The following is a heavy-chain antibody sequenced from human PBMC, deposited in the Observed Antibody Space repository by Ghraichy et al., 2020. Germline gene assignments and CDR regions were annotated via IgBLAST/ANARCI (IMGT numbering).Heavy chain of an antibody. J-gene: IGHJ4*02. Sequence: GESLHISCAASGFTFSSYWMHWVRQAPGKGLVWVSRINSDGSSTSYADSVKGRFTISRDNAKNTLYLQMNSLRAEDTAVYYCARAGRVGATGLGYWGQGTLVTVSS. CDR2: INSDGSST. D-gene: IGHD1-26*01. CDR3: ARAGRVGATGLGY. V-gene: IGHV3-74*01. CDR1: GFTFSSYW.